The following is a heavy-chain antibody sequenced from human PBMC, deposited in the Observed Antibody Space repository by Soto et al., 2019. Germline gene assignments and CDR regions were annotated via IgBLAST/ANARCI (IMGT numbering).Heavy chain of an antibody. CDR2: IIPIFGTA. CDR3: ARDRYSSSDLYYYYGMDV. CDR1: GGTFSSYA. Sequence: GASVKVSCKASGGTFSSYAISWVRQAPGQGLEWMGGIIPIFGTANYAQKFQGRVTITADESTSTAYMELSSLRSEDTAVYYCARDRYSSSDLYYYYGMDVWGQGTTVTVSS. V-gene: IGHV1-69*13. D-gene: IGHD6-6*01. J-gene: IGHJ6*02.